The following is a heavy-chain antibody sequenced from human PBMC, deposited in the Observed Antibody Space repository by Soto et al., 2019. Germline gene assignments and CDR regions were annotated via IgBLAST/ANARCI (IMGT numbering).Heavy chain of an antibody. D-gene: IGHD2-2*01. Sequence: QVQLQQWGAGLLKPSETLSLTCVVYGGSFSGYYWSWIRQSPGKGLEWIGGINHRGITNYNPSLESRVTISVDTSKNQSSLKRPSATAADTAMYYCARDGFCTSTTCRVGNWFAPWGQGTLVTVSS. CDR3: ARDGFCTSTTCRVGNWFAP. CDR2: INHRGIT. V-gene: IGHV4-34*01. J-gene: IGHJ5*02. CDR1: GGSFSGYY.